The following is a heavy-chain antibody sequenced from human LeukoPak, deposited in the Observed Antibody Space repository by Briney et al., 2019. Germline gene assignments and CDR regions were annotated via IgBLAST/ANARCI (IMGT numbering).Heavy chain of an antibody. CDR3: AREWGYDYGDYGTDY. V-gene: IGHV1-3*01. CDR2: INAGNGNT. CDR1: GYTFTSYG. J-gene: IGHJ4*02. Sequence: ASVKVSCKASGYTFTSYGISWVRQAPGQGLEWMGWINAGNGNTKYSQKFQGRVTITRDTSASTAYMELSSLRSEDTAVYYCAREWGYDYGDYGTDYWGQGTLVTVSS. D-gene: IGHD4-17*01.